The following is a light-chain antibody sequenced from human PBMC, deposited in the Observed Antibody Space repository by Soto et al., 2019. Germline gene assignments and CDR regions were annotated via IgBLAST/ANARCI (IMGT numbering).Light chain of an antibody. J-gene: IGKJ1*01. CDR3: QQYDTYTWT. CDR2: GVS. V-gene: IGKV3-20*01. Sequence: EIVLTQSPGNLSLSPGERATISSRASQSISSSYLAWYQQKPGQAPRLLIYGVSSRAIGIPDRFSGSGSGTDFTLTISRLEPEDFAVYYCQQYDTYTWTFGQGTKV. CDR1: QSISSSY.